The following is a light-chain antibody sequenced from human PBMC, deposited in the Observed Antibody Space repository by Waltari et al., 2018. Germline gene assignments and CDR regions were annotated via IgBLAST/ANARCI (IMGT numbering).Light chain of an antibody. CDR1: SSDVGAFHNY. V-gene: IGLV2-14*03. CDR3: ASYSATTTAVV. CDR2: DSS. J-gene: IGLJ2*01. Sequence: QSALTQPASVSGSPGQSLTISCTGTSSDVGAFHNYVSWYQQHPGEAPKLLIFDSSKQPSGVPVRFSGSKSGNTASLTISGLQAVDEAYYYCASYSATTTAVVFGGGTKVTVL.